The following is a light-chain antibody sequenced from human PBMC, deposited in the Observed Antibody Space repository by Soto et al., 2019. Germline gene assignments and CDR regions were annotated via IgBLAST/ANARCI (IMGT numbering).Light chain of an antibody. CDR2: DVS. CDR1: SSVVGAYNY. CDR3: VSYTSRTTYV. Sequence: QSALTQPASVSGSPGQSITLSCTGTSSVVGAYNYVSWYQQNPGKAPKLMIYDVSTRPSGISNRFSGSKSGNTASLTISGLQAEDEADYYCVSYTSRTTYVFGTGTKDT. J-gene: IGLJ1*01. V-gene: IGLV2-14*01.